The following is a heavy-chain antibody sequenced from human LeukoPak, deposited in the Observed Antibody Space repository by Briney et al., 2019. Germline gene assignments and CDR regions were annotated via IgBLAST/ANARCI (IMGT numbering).Heavy chain of an antibody. Sequence: GGSLRLSCAASGFTFSSYWMSWVRQAPGKGLEWVANIKQDGSEKYYVDSVKGRFTISRDNAKNALYLQMNSLRAEDTAVYYCASHYGDYSFFDYWGQGTLVTVSS. D-gene: IGHD4-17*01. CDR2: IKQDGSEK. CDR3: ASHYGDYSFFDY. J-gene: IGHJ4*02. V-gene: IGHV3-7*02. CDR1: GFTFSSYW.